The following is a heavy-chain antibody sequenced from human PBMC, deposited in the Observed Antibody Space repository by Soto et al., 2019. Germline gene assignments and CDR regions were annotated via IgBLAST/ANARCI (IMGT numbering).Heavy chain of an antibody. Sequence: GGSLRLSCAASGFTFSSYAMSWVRQAPGKGLEWVSAISGSGGSTYYADSVKGRFTISRDNSKNTLYLQMNSLRAEDTAVYYCAKAPHPSYDSSGYHPLWGQGTLVTVSS. D-gene: IGHD3-22*01. CDR1: GFTFSSYA. CDR2: ISGSGGST. J-gene: IGHJ4*02. CDR3: AKAPHPSYDSSGYHPL. V-gene: IGHV3-23*01.